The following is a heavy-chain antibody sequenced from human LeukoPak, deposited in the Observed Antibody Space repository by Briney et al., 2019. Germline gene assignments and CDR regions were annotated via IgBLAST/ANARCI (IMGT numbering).Heavy chain of an antibody. Sequence: GGSLRLSCAASGFTFSSYAMSWVRQAPGKGLEWVSGISGSGGSTYYADSVKGRFTIPRDNSKNTLYLQMNSLRAEDTAVYYCAKDLRSSNYYFFDYWGQGTLVTVSS. D-gene: IGHD6-13*01. V-gene: IGHV3-23*01. CDR1: GFTFSSYA. CDR3: AKDLRSSNYYFFDY. J-gene: IGHJ4*02. CDR2: ISGSGGST.